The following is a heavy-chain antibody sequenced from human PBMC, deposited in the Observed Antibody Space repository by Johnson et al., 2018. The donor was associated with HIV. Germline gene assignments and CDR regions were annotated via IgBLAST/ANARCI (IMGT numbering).Heavy chain of an antibody. CDR3: AREKYNWNDGMFDGIDL. J-gene: IGHJ3*01. V-gene: IGHV3-30*14. CDR1: GFTFSSYA. D-gene: IGHD1-1*01. CDR2: ISFDGSNK. Sequence: QVQLVESGGGVVQPGRSLRLSCAASGFTFSSYAMHWVRQAPGKGLEWVAVISFDGSNKYFGDSVEGRFTISRDNSKNTLYLQMNSLRGEDTAVYYCAREKYNWNDGMFDGIDLWGQGTMVTVSS.